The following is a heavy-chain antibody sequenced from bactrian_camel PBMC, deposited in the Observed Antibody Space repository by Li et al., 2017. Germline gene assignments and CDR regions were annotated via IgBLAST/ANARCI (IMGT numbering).Heavy chain of an antibody. J-gene: IGHJ4*01. CDR3: AADPYLWSSAQILDPKQGISLRF. Sequence: QVQLVESGGGSVQAGGSLRLSCAVSGNTRSVTRMAWFRQAPGKEREGVARINTRGSSTYYADSVKGRFTISQDNAKNTLYLQMNNLKPEDSATYYCAADPYLWSSAQILDPKQGISLRFWGPGTQVTVS. CDR1: GNTRSVTR. CDR2: INTRGSST. D-gene: IGHD2*01. V-gene: IGHV3S54*01.